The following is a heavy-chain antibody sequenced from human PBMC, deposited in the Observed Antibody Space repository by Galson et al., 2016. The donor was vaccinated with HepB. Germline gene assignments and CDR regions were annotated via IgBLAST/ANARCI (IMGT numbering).Heavy chain of an antibody. Sequence: LRLSCAASGFTFSSYAMSWVRQAPGKGLEWISSISGSGQNTYYRDSVEGRFTSSRDSSKNTLYLQMNSLRAEDTATYFCARVGPSGYFFDFWGQGALVTVSS. D-gene: IGHD3-22*01. V-gene: IGHV3-23*01. CDR3: ARVGPSGYFFDF. CDR1: GFTFSSYA. CDR2: ISGSGQNT. J-gene: IGHJ4*02.